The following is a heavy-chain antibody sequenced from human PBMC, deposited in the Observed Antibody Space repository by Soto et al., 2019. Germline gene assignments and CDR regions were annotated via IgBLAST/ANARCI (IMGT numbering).Heavy chain of an antibody. D-gene: IGHD3-22*01. CDR2: ISYDGSST. V-gene: IGHV3-30*04. CDR3: ARFTYYYDSSGYPAFDI. Sequence: PGGSLRLSCAASGFTFSSYAMHWVRQAPGKGLEWVAVISYDGSSTSYADSVKGRFTISRDNAKNTLYLQMNSLRAEDTAVYYCARFTYYYDSSGYPAFDIWGQGTMVTVSS. CDR1: GFTFSSYA. J-gene: IGHJ3*02.